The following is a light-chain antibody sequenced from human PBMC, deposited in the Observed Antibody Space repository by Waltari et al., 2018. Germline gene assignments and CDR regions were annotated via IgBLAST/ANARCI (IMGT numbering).Light chain of an antibody. J-gene: IGLJ3*02. V-gene: IGLV1-40*01. CDR1: GSNIRAGHD. CDR2: GST. Sequence: QSVLTQPPSVSGAPGQRVTISCTGSGSNIRAGHDVHWYQQLPRAAPKLLIYGSTSRPLGVPDRFFGSTSGTSASLAITGLQAEDEADYYCQSYDTSLRVVFGGGTKLTVL. CDR3: QSYDTSLRVV.